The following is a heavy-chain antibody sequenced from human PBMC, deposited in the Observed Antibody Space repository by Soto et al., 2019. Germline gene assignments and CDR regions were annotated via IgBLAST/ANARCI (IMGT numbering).Heavy chain of an antibody. J-gene: IGHJ4*02. V-gene: IGHV4-61*08. CDR3: ARRYGGNFDY. CDR1: GGSISSGDYY. CDR2: IFYSGST. Sequence: SETLSLTCTVSGGSISSGDYYWSWIRQPPGKGLEWIGYIFYSGSTNYNPSLKSRVTISVDTSKNQFSLKLSSVTAADTAVYYCARRYGGNFDYWGQGTLVTVSS. D-gene: IGHD1-26*01.